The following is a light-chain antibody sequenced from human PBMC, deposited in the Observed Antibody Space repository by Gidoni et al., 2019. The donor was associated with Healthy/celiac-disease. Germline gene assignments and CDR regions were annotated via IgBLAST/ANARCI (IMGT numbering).Light chain of an antibody. Sequence: DIVLTHSPDPLSLSPGERATLSCRASQSVSSSYLAWYQQKPGQAPRLLIYGASSRATGIPDRFSGSGSGTDFTLTIRRLEPEDFAVYYCQQYGSSPTFGGGTKVEIK. J-gene: IGKJ4*01. V-gene: IGKV3-20*01. CDR3: QQYGSSPT. CDR2: GAS. CDR1: QSVSSSY.